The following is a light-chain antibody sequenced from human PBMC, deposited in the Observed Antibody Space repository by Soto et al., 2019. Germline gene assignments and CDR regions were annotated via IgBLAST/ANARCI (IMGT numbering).Light chain of an antibody. CDR3: HQYNNWWT. V-gene: IGKV3-15*01. Sequence: ILLTQSPATLSVSPGERVTLSCRASQSLNSNLAWYQQRPGQAPRLLIYDTSTRATGIPARFSGSGSGTEFTLTISSLQSEDFSVYYCHQYNNWWTFGQGTKVEIK. CDR2: DTS. CDR1: QSLNSN. J-gene: IGKJ1*01.